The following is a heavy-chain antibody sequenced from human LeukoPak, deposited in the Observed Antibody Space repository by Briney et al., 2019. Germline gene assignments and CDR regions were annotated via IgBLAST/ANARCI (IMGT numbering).Heavy chain of an antibody. CDR3: ARHYGSGSYSPIDFDY. Sequence: GGSLRLSCAASGFTFSTYSMNWVRQAPGKGLEWVSAISGSGGSTYYADSVKGRFTISRDNSKNTLYLQMNSLRAEDTAVYYCARHYGSGSYSPIDFDYWGQGTLVTVSS. J-gene: IGHJ4*02. V-gene: IGHV3-23*01. CDR2: ISGSGGST. CDR1: GFTFSTYS. D-gene: IGHD3-10*01.